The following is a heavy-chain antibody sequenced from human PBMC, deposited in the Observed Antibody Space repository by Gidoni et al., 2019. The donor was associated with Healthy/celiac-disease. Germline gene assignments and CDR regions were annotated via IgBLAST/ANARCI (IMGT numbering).Heavy chain of an antibody. V-gene: IGHV4-59*08. D-gene: IGHD6-19*01. CDR2: IYYSGST. CDR3: ARSSGWYSGTGGNWFDP. J-gene: IGHJ5*02. Sequence: QVQLQESGPGLVKPSENLSLTCTVAGGSISSYYWSWIRQPPGKGLEWIGYIYYSGSTNYNPSLKSRVTISVDTSKNQFSLKLSSVTAADTAVYYCARSSGWYSGTGGNWFDPWGQGTLVTVSS. CDR1: GGSISSYY.